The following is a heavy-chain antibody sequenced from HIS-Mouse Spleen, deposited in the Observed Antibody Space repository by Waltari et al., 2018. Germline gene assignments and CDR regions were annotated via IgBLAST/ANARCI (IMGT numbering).Heavy chain of an antibody. CDR3: AREIPYSSSWYDWYFDL. V-gene: IGHV4-39*07. CDR1: GGSISSSSYY. D-gene: IGHD6-13*01. Sequence: QPQLQESGPGLVKPSETLSLTCTVSGGSISSSSYYWGWTRQPPGMGLEWIGSIYYSGSPYYNPSLKSRVTISVDTSKNQFSLKLSSVTAADTAVYYCAREIPYSSSWYDWYFDLWGRGTLVTVSS. CDR2: IYYSGSP. J-gene: IGHJ2*01.